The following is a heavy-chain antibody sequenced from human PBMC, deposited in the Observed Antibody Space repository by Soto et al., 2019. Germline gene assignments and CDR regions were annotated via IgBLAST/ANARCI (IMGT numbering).Heavy chain of an antibody. CDR2: ISYDGSNK. V-gene: IGHV3-30*18. J-gene: IGHJ6*04. CDR3: AKDQNYYYYGMDV. CDR1: GFTFSSYG. Sequence: GGSLRLSCAASGFTFSSYGMHWVRQAPGKGLEWVAVISYDGSNKYYADSVKGRFTISRDNSKNTLYLQMNSLIAEDTAVYYCAKDQNYYYYGMDVWGKGTPVTVPS.